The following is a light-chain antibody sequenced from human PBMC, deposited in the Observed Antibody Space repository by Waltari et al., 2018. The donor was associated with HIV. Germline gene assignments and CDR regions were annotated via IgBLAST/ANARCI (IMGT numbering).Light chain of an antibody. CDR2: GTS. Sequence: DIQMTQSPSSLSASVGDRVTITCRASENVITYLNLFQQKPGKAPQLLIFGTSRLYSGVPSRFSGSGSGTVFTLFISGLQPEDFATYYCQQTYRTPVTFGQGAKLEIK. V-gene: IGKV1-39*01. CDR3: QQTYRTPVT. J-gene: IGKJ2*01. CDR1: ENVITY.